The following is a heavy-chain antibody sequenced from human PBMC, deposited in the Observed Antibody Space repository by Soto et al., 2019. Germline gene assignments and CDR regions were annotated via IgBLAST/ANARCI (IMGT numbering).Heavy chain of an antibody. V-gene: IGHV1-69*02. Sequence: ASVKVSCKASGGTFSSYTTSWVRQAPGQGLEWMGRIIPILGIANYAQKFQGRVTISVDTSKNQFSLKLSSVTAADTAVYYCARADYSNYVRWFDPWGQGTLVTVSS. CDR3: ARADYSNYVRWFDP. CDR2: IIPILGIA. CDR1: GGTFSSYT. J-gene: IGHJ5*02. D-gene: IGHD4-4*01.